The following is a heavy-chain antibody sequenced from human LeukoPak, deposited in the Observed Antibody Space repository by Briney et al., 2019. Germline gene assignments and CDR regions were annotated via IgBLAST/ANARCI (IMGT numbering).Heavy chain of an antibody. Sequence: PGGSLRLSCAASGNYWMHWVRQAPGKGLVWVSHINGDGSWTTYADSVKGRFTISRDNSKNTLYLQMNSLRAEDTAVYYCVRDQKRYFDWFRPDILYYYGMDVWGQGTTVTVSS. CDR1: GNYW. D-gene: IGHD3-9*01. J-gene: IGHJ6*02. CDR2: INGDGSWT. CDR3: VRDQKRYFDWFRPDILYYYGMDV. V-gene: IGHV3-74*01.